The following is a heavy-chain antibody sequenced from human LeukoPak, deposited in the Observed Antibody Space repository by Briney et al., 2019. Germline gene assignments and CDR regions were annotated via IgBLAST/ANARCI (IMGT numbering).Heavy chain of an antibody. V-gene: IGHV1-2*06. CDR3: ARAYCSSTSCVYYFDY. D-gene: IGHD2-2*01. CDR2: INPNSGGT. J-gene: IGHJ4*02. Sequence: ASVKVSCKASGYTFTGYYMHWVRQAPGQGLEWMGRINPNSGGTNYAQKFQGRVTMTRDTSISTAYMELSSLRSEDTAVYYCARAYCSSTSCVYYFDYWGQGTLVTVSS. CDR1: GYTFTGYY.